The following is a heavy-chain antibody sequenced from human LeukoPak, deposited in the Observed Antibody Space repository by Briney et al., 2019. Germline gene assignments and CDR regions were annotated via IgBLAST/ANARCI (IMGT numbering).Heavy chain of an antibody. V-gene: IGHV3-23*01. Sequence: PGGSLRLSCAASGFTFSSYAMSWVRQAPGKGLEWVSAISGSGGSTYYADSVKGRFTISRDNSKNTLYLQMNSLRAEDTAVYYCAKVDTMIVVEGTSFDYWGRGTLVTVSS. J-gene: IGHJ4*02. CDR2: ISGSGGST. CDR3: AKVDTMIVVEGTSFDY. D-gene: IGHD3-22*01. CDR1: GFTFSSYA.